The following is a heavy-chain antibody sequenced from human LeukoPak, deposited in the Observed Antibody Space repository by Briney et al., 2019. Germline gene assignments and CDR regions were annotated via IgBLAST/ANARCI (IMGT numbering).Heavy chain of an antibody. D-gene: IGHD6-13*01. CDR1: GGSISSSSYY. Sequence: SETLSLTCTVSGGSISSSSYYWGWIRQPPGKGLEWIGSIYYSGSTYYNPSLKSRVTISVDTSKNQFSLKLSSVTAADTAVYYCASGSGYSSSWVYWGRGTLVTVSS. CDR2: IYYSGST. J-gene: IGHJ4*02. V-gene: IGHV4-39*07. CDR3: ASGSGYSSSWVY.